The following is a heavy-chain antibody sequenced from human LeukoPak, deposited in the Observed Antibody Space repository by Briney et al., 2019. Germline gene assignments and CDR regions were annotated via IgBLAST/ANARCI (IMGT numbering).Heavy chain of an antibody. CDR1: GFTFRDFG. D-gene: IGHD6-13*01. J-gene: IGHJ5*02. CDR3: VKGGSSSHNWFDP. CDR2: IRNDGSKD. V-gene: IGHV3-30*02. Sequence: GGSLRLSWAASGFTFRDFGIHWVRQAPGKGLEWVAFIRNDGSKDYYPDSVKGRFTISRDNSRTTLYLQMHSLRIEDTAVYYCVKGGSSSHNWFDPWGQGILVTVSS.